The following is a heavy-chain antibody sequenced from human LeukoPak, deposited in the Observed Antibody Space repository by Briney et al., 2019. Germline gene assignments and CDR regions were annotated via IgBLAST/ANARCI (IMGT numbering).Heavy chain of an antibody. Sequence: GGSLRLSCAASGFTVSSNYMSWIRQAPGKGLEWVSVIYSGGSTYYADSVKGRFTISRDNSKNTLYLQMNSLRAEDTAVYYCAREVDSGSYRPSYYFDYWGQGTLVTVSS. V-gene: IGHV3-53*01. D-gene: IGHD1-26*01. CDR2: IYSGGST. CDR1: GFTVSSNY. CDR3: AREVDSGSYRPSYYFDY. J-gene: IGHJ4*02.